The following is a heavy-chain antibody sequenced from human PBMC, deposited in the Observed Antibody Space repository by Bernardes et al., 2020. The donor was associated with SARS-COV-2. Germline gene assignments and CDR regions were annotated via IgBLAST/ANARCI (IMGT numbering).Heavy chain of an antibody. D-gene: IGHD2-21*02. CDR3: ARGRLRFPFDY. J-gene: IGHJ4*02. CDR1: GGSFSGYY. V-gene: IGHV4-34*01. Sequence: SETLSLTCAVYGGSFSGYYWTWIRQSPGTGLEWIGDINPSGSTHYNPSLKSRVTISVDTSKNQFSLKVTSVTAADTAIYYCARGRLRFPFDYWSQGSLVAVSS. CDR2: INPSGST.